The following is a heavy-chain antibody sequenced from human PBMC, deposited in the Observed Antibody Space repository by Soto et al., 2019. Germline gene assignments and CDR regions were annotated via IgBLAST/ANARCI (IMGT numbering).Heavy chain of an antibody. D-gene: IGHD3-22*01. CDR1: GYTFTSYG. Sequence: QVQLVQSGAEVKKPGASVKVSCKASGYTFTSYGISWVRQAPGQGLEWMGWISAYNGNTNYAQKLQGRVTMTTDTAKSTAYLELRSLRSDDTAVNCGARLGSMIGVAPDSRGQGTLGTVAS. CDR3: ARLGSMIGVAPDS. V-gene: IGHV1-18*01. J-gene: IGHJ4*02. CDR2: ISAYNGNT.